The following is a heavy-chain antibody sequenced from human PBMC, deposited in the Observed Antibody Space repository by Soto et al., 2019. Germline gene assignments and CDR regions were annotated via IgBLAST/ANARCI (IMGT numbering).Heavy chain of an antibody. CDR1: GFTFSNAW. V-gene: IGHV3-15*01. CDR2: IKSKTDGGTT. J-gene: IGHJ3*02. Sequence: GGSLRLSCAASGFTFSNAWMSWVRQAPGKGLEWVGRIKSKTDGGTTDYAAPVKGRFTISRDDSKNTLYLQMNSLKTEDTAVYYFTTDSCSGGSCYLTYAFDIWGQGTMVTVSS. D-gene: IGHD2-15*01. CDR3: TTDSCSGGSCYLTYAFDI.